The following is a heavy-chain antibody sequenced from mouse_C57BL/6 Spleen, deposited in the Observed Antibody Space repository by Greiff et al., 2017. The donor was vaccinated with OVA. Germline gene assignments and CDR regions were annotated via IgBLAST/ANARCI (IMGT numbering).Heavy chain of an antibody. CDR2: INPNYGTT. Sequence: VQLKESGPELVKPGASVKISCKASGYSFTDYNMNWVKQSNGKSLEWTGVINPNYGTTSYNQKFKGKATLTVDQSSSTAYMQLNSLTSEDSAVYYCAPYGNYETWFAYWGQGTLVTVSA. D-gene: IGHD2-1*01. CDR1: GYSFTDYN. J-gene: IGHJ3*01. CDR3: APYGNYETWFAY. V-gene: IGHV1-39*01.